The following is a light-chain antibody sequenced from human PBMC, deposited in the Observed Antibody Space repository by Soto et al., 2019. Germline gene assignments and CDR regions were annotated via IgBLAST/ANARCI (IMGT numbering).Light chain of an antibody. V-gene: IGKV1-39*01. J-gene: IGKJ3*01. CDR1: ENIGNY. Sequence: DIQLTQSPSSLSASVGDRVIITCRASENIGNYLNWYQQIPGRAPKPLVLSASRLQSGVPSRFSGSGSGTDFTLTITSLQTEDFATYYCQQSYSAPLTFGPGTKVDFK. CDR2: SAS. CDR3: QQSYSAPLT.